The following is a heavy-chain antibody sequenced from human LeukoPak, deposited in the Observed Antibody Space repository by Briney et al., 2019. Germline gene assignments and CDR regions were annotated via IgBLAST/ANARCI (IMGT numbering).Heavy chain of an antibody. CDR3: ASHYGRDFYYYGMDV. D-gene: IGHD4-17*01. J-gene: IGHJ6*02. V-gene: IGHV1-2*02. Sequence: ASVKVSCKASGYTVTDYYIHLVRQAPGQGLEWMGWIKPNSGGTISAEKFQGRVTMTRDTSIITVYMELRRLRSDDTAVYYCASHYGRDFYYYGMDVWGPGTTITVSS. CDR2: IKPNSGGT. CDR1: GYTVTDYY.